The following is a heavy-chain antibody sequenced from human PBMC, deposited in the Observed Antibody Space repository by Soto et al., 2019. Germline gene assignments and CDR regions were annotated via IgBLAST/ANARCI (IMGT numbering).Heavy chain of an antibody. D-gene: IGHD1-1*01. V-gene: IGHV1-69-2*01. Sequence: EVLLQQSRAEARKPGSVVKMSCEVSGITFSDLHMHWVKQAPGKGLEWVGLVEVENDERLYAEKYRGRLNINTDTARKISYMEVARLTSDDTAIYFRAPVRGSLGSLSFDYWGQGTPVTVSA. CDR1: GITFSDLH. CDR3: APVRGSLGSLSFDY. J-gene: IGHJ4*02. CDR2: VEVENDER.